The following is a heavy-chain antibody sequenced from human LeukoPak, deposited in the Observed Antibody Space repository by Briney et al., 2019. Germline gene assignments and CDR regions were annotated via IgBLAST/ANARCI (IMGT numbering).Heavy chain of an antibody. V-gene: IGHV3-48*03. J-gene: IGHJ4*02. Sequence: PGGSLRLSCAASGFTFSTYEMNWGRQAPGKGLEWVSYISSTGSNIYYADSVKGRFTISRDNAKNSLYLLMNSLRTEHTAVYYCAATYYYDGSGDYWGQGTLVTVSS. CDR2: ISSTGSNI. CDR1: GFTFSTYE. CDR3: AATYYYDGSGDY. D-gene: IGHD3-22*01.